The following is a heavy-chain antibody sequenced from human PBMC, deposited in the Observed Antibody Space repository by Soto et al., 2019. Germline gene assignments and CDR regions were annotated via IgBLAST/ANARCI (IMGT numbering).Heavy chain of an antibody. V-gene: IGHV3-7*04. Sequence: EVQLVESGGGLVQPGGSLRLSCAASGFTFSSYWMSWVRQAPGKGLEWVANIKQDGGEKNYVDSVKGRFTISRDNAKKSLYVQMNSLRAEDTAVYYCGRDLRDWDSGSYSYDYWGQGTLVTVSS. D-gene: IGHD1-26*01. J-gene: IGHJ4*02. CDR2: IKQDGGEK. CDR3: GRDLRDWDSGSYSYDY. CDR1: GFTFSSYW.